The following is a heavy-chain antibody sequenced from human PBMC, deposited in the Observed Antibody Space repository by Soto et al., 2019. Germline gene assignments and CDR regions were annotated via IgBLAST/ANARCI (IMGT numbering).Heavy chain of an antibody. J-gene: IGHJ3*02. D-gene: IGHD3-22*01. CDR1: GGTFSSYA. Sequence: ASVKVSCKASGGTFSSYAISWVREDTGQGLEWMGGIIPIFGTANYAQKFQGRVTITADESTSTAYMELSSLRSEDTAVYYCARDPSRVYYYDSSVSDAFDIWGQGTMVTVSS. V-gene: IGHV1-69*13. CDR2: IIPIFGTA. CDR3: ARDPSRVYYYDSSVSDAFDI.